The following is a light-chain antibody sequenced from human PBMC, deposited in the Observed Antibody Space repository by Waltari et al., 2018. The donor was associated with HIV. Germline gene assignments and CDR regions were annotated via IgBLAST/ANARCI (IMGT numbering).Light chain of an antibody. CDR3: ATWDDSLNAYVV. CDR2: SNN. Sequence: QSVVTQPPSASGTPGQRVTISCSGSSSNIGSNTVNWDQQLPGTAPKLLIYSNNQRPSGVPDRVSGSKSGTSASLAISGLQSEDEADYYCATWDDSLNAYVVFGGGTKLTVL. CDR1: SSNIGSNT. J-gene: IGLJ2*01. V-gene: IGLV1-44*01.